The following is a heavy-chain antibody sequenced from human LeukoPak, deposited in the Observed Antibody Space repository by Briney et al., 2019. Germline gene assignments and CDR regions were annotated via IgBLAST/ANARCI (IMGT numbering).Heavy chain of an antibody. CDR2: ISSNGGST. D-gene: IGHD2-15*01. Sequence: GGSLRLSCAASGFTFSSYAMHWVRQAPGKGLEYVSAISSNGGSTYYANSVKGRFTISRDNSKNTLYLQMGSLRAEDMAVYYCARRYCSGGSCLQSMYYFDYWGQGTLATVSS. CDR3: ARRYCSGGSCLQSMYYFDY. CDR1: GFTFSSYA. V-gene: IGHV3-64*01. J-gene: IGHJ4*02.